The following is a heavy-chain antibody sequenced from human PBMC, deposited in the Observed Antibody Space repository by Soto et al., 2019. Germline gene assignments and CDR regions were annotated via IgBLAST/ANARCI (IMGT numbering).Heavy chain of an antibody. V-gene: IGHV6-1*01. Sequence: SRTLSLTGAITGDSVSSNSAGWSCVSQSPSRGLEWLGRTYYRSKWYYEYAVSVRGRITINPDTPKNQYSLQLNSVTPEDTAVYFCARGEQYSGRIFDYWGQGTLVTVSS. CDR1: GDSVSSNSAG. J-gene: IGHJ4*01. CDR2: TYYRSKWYY. D-gene: IGHD1-26*01. CDR3: ARGEQYSGRIFDY.